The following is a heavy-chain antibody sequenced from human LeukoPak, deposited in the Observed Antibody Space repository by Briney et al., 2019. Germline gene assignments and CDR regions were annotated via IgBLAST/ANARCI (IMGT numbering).Heavy chain of an antibody. J-gene: IGHJ6*02. CDR2: ISSTSSTI. D-gene: IGHD1-1*01. CDR1: GFTLSSYN. Sequence: HPGGSLRLSCATSGFTLSSYNMAWVRQAPGKGLECVSYISSTSSTIQYADSVKGRFTISRDNAKNSLYLQMNSLRAEDTAVYSCVRAGGGMDVWGQGTTVTVSS. V-gene: IGHV3-48*01. CDR3: VRAGGGMDV.